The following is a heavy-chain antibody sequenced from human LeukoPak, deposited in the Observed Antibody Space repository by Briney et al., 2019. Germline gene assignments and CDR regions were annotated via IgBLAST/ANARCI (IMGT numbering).Heavy chain of an antibody. CDR1: GFTVSNNY. D-gene: IGHD2-15*01. CDR3: AREPGFCSGGTCYLFDY. J-gene: IGHJ4*02. V-gene: IGHV3-53*01. Sequence: AGSLRLSCAAFGFTVSNNYMSWVRQAPGKGLEWVSVVYSDGSKYYADSVKGRFTISRDNSKNTLYLQMSSLRDEDTAVYYCAREPGFCSGGTCYLFDYWGQGSLVTVSS. CDR2: VYSDGSK.